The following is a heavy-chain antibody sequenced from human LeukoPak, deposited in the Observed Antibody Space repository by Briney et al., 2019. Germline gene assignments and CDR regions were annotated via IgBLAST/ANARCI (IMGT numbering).Heavy chain of an antibody. Sequence: SETLSPTCTVSGGSISNYYWSWLRQPPGKGLEWIGYSHYNGSPNYNPSLKSRVTISLDTSKNHFSLKLSSVTAADTAVYYCARGLYSGSYYDYWGQGTLVTVSS. J-gene: IGHJ4*02. CDR1: GGSISNYY. CDR3: ARGLYSGSYYDY. V-gene: IGHV4-59*01. D-gene: IGHD1-26*01. CDR2: SHYNGSP.